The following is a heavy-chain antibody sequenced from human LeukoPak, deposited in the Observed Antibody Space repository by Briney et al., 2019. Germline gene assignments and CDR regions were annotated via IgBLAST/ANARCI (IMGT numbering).Heavy chain of an antibody. J-gene: IGHJ2*01. CDR3: ARDLDGDYGWHFDL. CDR1: GFTFSSYG. CDR2: IWYDGSNK. D-gene: IGHD4-17*01. Sequence: GRSLRLSCAASGFTFSSYGMHWVRQAPGKGLEWVAVIWYDGSNKYYADSVKGRFTISRDNSKNTLYLQMNSLRAEDTAVYYCARDLDGDYGWHFDLWGRGTLVTVSS. V-gene: IGHV3-33*01.